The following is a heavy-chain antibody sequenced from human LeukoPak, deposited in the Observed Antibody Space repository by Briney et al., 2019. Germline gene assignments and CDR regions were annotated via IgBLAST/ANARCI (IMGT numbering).Heavy chain of an antibody. CDR2: ISRTGST. CDR3: ARGEYCSGGNCYAQDYYYGMDV. D-gene: IGHD2-15*01. V-gene: IGHV4-4*02. CDR1: GGSISSRNW. J-gene: IGHJ6*02. Sequence: SGTLSLTCAVSGGSISSRNWWGWVRQPPGKGLEWIGEISRTGSTDYNPSLKSRVTISVDTSKNQFSLKLNSVTAADTAVYYCARGEYCSGGNCYAQDYYYGMDVWGQGTTVTVSS.